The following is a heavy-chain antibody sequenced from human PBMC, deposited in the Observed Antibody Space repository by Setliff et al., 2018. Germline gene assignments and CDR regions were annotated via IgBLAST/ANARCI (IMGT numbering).Heavy chain of an antibody. Sequence: SETLSLTCAASGGTFSDYYWTWIRQPPGKGLEWIGEINHSGSSNYNPSLKSRVTISVDTSKNQFSLRLTYVSAADTAVYYCATKGHQLVRFQWFDPWGQGTLVTVSS. J-gene: IGHJ5*02. CDR2: INHSGSS. CDR3: ATKGHQLVRFQWFDP. D-gene: IGHD6-13*01. CDR1: GGTFSDYY. V-gene: IGHV4-34*08.